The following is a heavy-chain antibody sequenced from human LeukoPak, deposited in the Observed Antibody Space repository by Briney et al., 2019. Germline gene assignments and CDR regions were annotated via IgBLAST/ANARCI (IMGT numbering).Heavy chain of an antibody. CDR3: ARDKVTY. CDR1: GFTISNYW. CDR2: INKDGSEI. J-gene: IGHJ4*02. V-gene: IGHV3-7*01. Sequence: GGSLRLSCAASGFTISNYWMSWVRQSPGKGLEWVAHINKDGSEIYYVDSVKGRFTISRDNAKSSLSLQMNSLRVEDTAVYYCARDKVTYWGQGILVTVSS.